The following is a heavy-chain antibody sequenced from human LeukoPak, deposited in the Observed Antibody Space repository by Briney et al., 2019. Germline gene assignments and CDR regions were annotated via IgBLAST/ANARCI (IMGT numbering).Heavy chain of an antibody. CDR1: GFTFSSYS. Sequence: PGGSLRLSCAASGFTFSSYSMNWVRQAPGKGLEWVSSISSSTSYIYYADSVEGRFTISRDNAKNSLYLQMNSLRAEDTAVYYCARRYYYDSSGYPPYYFDYWGQGTLVTVSS. V-gene: IGHV3-21*01. J-gene: IGHJ4*02. CDR3: ARRYYYDSSGYPPYYFDY. D-gene: IGHD3-22*01. CDR2: ISSSTSYI.